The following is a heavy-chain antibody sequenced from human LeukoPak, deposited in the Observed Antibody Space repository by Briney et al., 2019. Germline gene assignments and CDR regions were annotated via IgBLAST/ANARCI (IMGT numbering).Heavy chain of an antibody. J-gene: IGHJ5*02. Sequence: PSETLSLTCAVYGGSFSGYYWSWIRQPPGKGLEWIGEINHSGSTNYNPSLKSRVTISVDTSKNQFSLKLSSVTAADTAVYYCAREKLLWFGLDPWGQGTLVTLSS. CDR3: AREKLLWFGLDP. V-gene: IGHV4-34*01. CDR2: INHSGST. D-gene: IGHD3-10*01. CDR1: GGSFSGYY.